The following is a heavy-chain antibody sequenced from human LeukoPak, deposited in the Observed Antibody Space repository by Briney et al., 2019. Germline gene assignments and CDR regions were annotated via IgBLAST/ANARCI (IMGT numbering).Heavy chain of an antibody. V-gene: IGHV4-59*01. J-gene: IGHJ6*03. CDR3: ARVPGTGYYYYMDV. D-gene: IGHD2-8*02. CDR1: GGSIRSYY. CDR2: IYYSGST. Sequence: PSETLSLTCTVSGGSIRSYYWSWSRQPPGKGLEWIAYIYYSGSTNYNPSLKSRVTISVDTSKNQFSLKLSSVTAADTAVYYCARVPGTGYYYYMDVWGKGTTVTVSS.